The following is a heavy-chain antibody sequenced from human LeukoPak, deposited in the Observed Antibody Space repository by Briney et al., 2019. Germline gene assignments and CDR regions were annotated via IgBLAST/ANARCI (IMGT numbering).Heavy chain of an antibody. J-gene: IGHJ4*02. CDR3: ARGRAASGQYYFDY. D-gene: IGHD6-13*01. CDR2: IYYSGST. CDR1: GGSISSGGYY. Sequence: SQTLSLTCTVSGGSISSGGYYWSWIRQHPGKGLEWIGYIYYSGSTYYNPSLKSRVTISVDTSKNQFSLQLNFVTPEDTAVYYCARGRAASGQYYFDYWGQGTLVTVSS. V-gene: IGHV4-31*03.